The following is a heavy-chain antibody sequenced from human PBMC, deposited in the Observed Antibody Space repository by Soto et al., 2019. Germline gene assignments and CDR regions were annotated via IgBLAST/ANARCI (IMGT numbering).Heavy chain of an antibody. CDR1: GGSISSGGYY. Sequence: QVQLQESGPGLVKPSQTLSLTCTVSGGSISSGGYYWSWIRQHPGKGLEWIGYIYYSGSTYYNPSLKSRVTISVDTSKNQFSLKLSSVTAADTAVYYCAREGGIVVPAAMPVRAFDIWGQGTMVTVSS. V-gene: IGHV4-31*03. D-gene: IGHD2-2*01. CDR2: IYYSGST. J-gene: IGHJ3*02. CDR3: AREGGIVVPAAMPVRAFDI.